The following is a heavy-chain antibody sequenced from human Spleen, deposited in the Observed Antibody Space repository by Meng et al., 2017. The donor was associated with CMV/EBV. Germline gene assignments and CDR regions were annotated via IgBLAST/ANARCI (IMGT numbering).Heavy chain of an antibody. V-gene: IGHV4-28*01. CDR3: ARSTAYCGGDCYSG. CDR2: IYYSGST. D-gene: IGHD2-21*01. Sequence: SETLSLTCAVSGYSISSSNWWGWIRQPPGKGLEWIGYIYYSGSTNYNPSLKSRVTISVDTSKNQFSLKLSSVTAADTAVYYCARSTAYCGGDCYSGWGQGTLVTVSS. CDR1: GYSISSSNW. J-gene: IGHJ4*02.